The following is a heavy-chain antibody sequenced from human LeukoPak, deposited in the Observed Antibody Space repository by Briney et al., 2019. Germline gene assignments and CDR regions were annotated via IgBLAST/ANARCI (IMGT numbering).Heavy chain of an antibody. CDR3: ARDEGAKIAFHI. J-gene: IGHJ3*02. D-gene: IGHD1-26*01. Sequence: ASVKVSCKASGYTFTSYDISWVRQAPGQGLEWMGGIIPIFGTANYAQKFQDRVTITADKSTSTAYMELSSLRFEDTAVYYCARDEGAKIAFHIWGQGTMVTVSS. CDR1: GYTFTSYD. V-gene: IGHV1-69*06. CDR2: IIPIFGTA.